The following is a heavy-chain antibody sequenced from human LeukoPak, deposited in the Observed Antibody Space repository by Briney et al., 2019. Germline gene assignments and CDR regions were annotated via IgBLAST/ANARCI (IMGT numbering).Heavy chain of an antibody. D-gene: IGHD3-10*01. J-gene: IGHJ4*02. CDR3: ARDEGTMVRGVIRSFDY. V-gene: IGHV3-30*04. CDR1: GFTFSSYA. CDR2: ISYDGSNK. Sequence: GGSLRLSCAASGFTFSSYAMHWVRQAPGKGLEWVAVISYDGSNKYYADSVKGRFTISRDNSKNTLYPQMNSLRAEDTAVYYCARDEGTMVRGVIRSFDYWGQGTLVTVSS.